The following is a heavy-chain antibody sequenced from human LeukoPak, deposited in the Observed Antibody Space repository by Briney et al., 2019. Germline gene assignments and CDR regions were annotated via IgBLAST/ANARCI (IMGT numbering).Heavy chain of an antibody. Sequence: SETLSLSCTVSGDSFSSSSFHWGWIRQPPGRGLEWVASSHYSGITYYSPSLKSRVTVSVDTPRDRFSLQLSSVTAADTAVYYCVRIYYDSSGYYLTDYYFDSWGQGTLVTVSS. V-gene: IGHV4-39*01. CDR3: VRIYYDSSGYYLTDYYFDS. J-gene: IGHJ4*02. CDR1: GDSFSSSSFH. D-gene: IGHD3-22*01. CDR2: SHYSGIT.